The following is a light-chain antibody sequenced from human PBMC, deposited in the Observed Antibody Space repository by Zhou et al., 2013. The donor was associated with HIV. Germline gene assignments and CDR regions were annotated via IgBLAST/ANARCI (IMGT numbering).Light chain of an antibody. CDR2: AAS. Sequence: DIQMTQSPSPLSASVGDRVTITCRASQSISTYLHWYQQRPGKAPKLLIYAASSLQSGVPSRFSGSGSGTDFTLTISSLQPDDFGTYYCQQYKNYPWTFGQGTKVEIK. CDR1: QSISTY. CDR3: QQYKNYPWT. V-gene: IGKV1-39*01. J-gene: IGKJ1*01.